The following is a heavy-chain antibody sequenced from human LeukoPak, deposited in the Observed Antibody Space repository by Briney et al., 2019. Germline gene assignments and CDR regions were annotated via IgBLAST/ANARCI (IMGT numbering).Heavy chain of an antibody. CDR2: MNPNSGNT. D-gene: IGHD3-3*01. CDR3: ARTTSPGYDFWSGYYTFDY. CDR1: GYTFTSYD. Sequence: ASVKVSCKASGYTFTSYDINWVRQATGQGLEWMGWMNPNSGNTGYAQKFQGRVTMTSNTSTSTVYMELSSLRSEDTAVYYCARTTSPGYDFWSGYYTFDYWGQGTLVTVSS. J-gene: IGHJ4*02. V-gene: IGHV1-8*01.